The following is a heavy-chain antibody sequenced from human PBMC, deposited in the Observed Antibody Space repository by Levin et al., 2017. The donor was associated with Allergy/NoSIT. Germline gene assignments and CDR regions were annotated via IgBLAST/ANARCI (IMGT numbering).Heavy chain of an antibody. D-gene: IGHD3-10*01. CDR2: ISYDGSNK. J-gene: IGHJ3*02. CDR1: GFTFSSYG. V-gene: IGHV3-30*03. CDR3: ATRRQYGSGSYYAFDI. Sequence: GGSLRLSCAASGFTFSSYGMHWVRQAPGKGLEWVAVISYDGSNKYYADSVKGRFTISRDNSKNTLYLQMNSLRAEDTAVYYCATRRQYGSGSYYAFDIWGQGTMVTVSS.